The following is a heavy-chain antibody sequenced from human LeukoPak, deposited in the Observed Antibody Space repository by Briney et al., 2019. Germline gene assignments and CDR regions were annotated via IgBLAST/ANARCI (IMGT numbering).Heavy chain of an antibody. V-gene: IGHV4-30-2*01. D-gene: IGHD1-1*01. CDR3: ARVGSDWNDVRYNWFDP. J-gene: IGHJ5*02. Sequence: PSQTLSLTCAVSGGSISSGDYSWSWIRQPPGKGLEWIGYIFQSGSTYYNPSLKSRVSISVDRSKNQFSLKLSSVTAADTAVYYCARVGSDWNDVRYNWFDPWGQGTLVTVSS. CDR1: GGSISSGDYS. CDR2: IFQSGST.